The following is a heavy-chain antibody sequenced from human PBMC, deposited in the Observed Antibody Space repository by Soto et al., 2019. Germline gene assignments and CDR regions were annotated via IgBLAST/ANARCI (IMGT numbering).Heavy chain of an antibody. Sequence: PGGSLLVSCASSVFTFSIYAMSWVGQAPGKGLDWVSAISGSGGSTYYADSVKGRFTISRDNSKNTLYLQMNSLRAEDTAVYYCAKDRGRRRPEDAFDIWGQGTMVTVSS. D-gene: IGHD3-10*01. V-gene: IGHV3-23*01. J-gene: IGHJ3*02. CDR3: AKDRGRRRPEDAFDI. CDR2: ISGSGGST. CDR1: VFTFSIYA.